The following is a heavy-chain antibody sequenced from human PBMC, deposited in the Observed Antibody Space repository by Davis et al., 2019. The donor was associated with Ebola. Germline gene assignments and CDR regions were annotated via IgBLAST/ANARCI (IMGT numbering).Heavy chain of an antibody. J-gene: IGHJ3*02. CDR2: ISYDGSNK. V-gene: IGHV3-30*03. CDR1: GFTFNSYW. CDR3: AGNYAKSAFDM. D-gene: IGHD3-16*01. Sequence: GGSLRLSCTASGFTFNSYWMHWVRQAPGKGLEWVAGISYDGSNKYYADSVKGRFTISRDNSKNTLNLQMDSLRVEDTAVYYCAGNYAKSAFDMWGPGTMVTVSS.